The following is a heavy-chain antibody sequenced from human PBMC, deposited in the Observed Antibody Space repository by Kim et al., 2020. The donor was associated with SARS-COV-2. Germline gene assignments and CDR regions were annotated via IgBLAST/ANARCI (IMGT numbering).Heavy chain of an antibody. Sequence: SVKGRFTISGDNAKNSLYLKMNSLRAEDTAVYYCARGQYYGSGRPGWFDPWGQGTLVTVSS. J-gene: IGHJ5*02. V-gene: IGHV3-11*06. D-gene: IGHD3-10*01. CDR3: ARGQYYGSGRPGWFDP.